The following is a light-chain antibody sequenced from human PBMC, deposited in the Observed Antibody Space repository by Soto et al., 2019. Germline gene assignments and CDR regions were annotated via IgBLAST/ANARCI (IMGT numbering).Light chain of an antibody. Sequence: DIQMTHSPSTLSASVLYIVTITFRSSQSISNWLAWHQQKPGKAPKLLIYKASNLEGGVPSRFSGSGSGTEFTLTISSLQPDDFATYYCKQYNSYRAFGQGTKVDIK. CDR3: KQYNSYRA. CDR2: KAS. J-gene: IGKJ1*01. V-gene: IGKV1-5*03. CDR1: QSISNW.